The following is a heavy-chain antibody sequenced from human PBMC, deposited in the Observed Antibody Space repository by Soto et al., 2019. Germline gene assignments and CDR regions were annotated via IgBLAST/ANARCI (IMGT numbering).Heavy chain of an antibody. CDR1: GFTFSSYG. J-gene: IGHJ3*02. Sequence: QVQLVESGGGVVQPGRSLRLSCAASGFTFSSYGMYWVRQAPGKGLEWVAVIWYDGSNKYYADSVKGRFTISRDNSKNTRYLQMNSLRAEDTAVYDCARAYLWCGECDAFDIWGQGTMVTVSS. CDR3: ARAYLWCGECDAFDI. D-gene: IGHD3-10*01. V-gene: IGHV3-33*01. CDR2: IWYDGSNK.